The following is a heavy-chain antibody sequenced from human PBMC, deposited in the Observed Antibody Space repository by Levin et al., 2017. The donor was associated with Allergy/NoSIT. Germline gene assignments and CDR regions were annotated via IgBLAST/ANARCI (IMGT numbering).Heavy chain of an antibody. CDR3: AEGVSVPA. D-gene: IGHD2-2*01. J-gene: IGHJ4*01. Sequence: PSETLSLTCAASGFTFSNHWLSWVRQAPGKGLEWVANINQDGSEKYYVDSVKGRFTISRDNAKNSLYLQMNSLRVEDTAVYYCAEGVSVPAWGHGALVTVST. CDR2: INQDGSEK. V-gene: IGHV3-7*01. CDR1: GFTFSNHW.